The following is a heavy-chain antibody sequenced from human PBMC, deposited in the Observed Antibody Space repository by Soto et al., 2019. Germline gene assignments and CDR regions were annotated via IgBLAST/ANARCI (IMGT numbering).Heavy chain of an antibody. Sequence: QVQLDQSGAEVKKPGSSVKLSCKASGGTFSNSAISWVRQAPGQGLEWMGGIMPIFRTPDYAQKFQARVTXTXDXXTSTAYMELSGLKPDDTAVYYCARDKARLQLGGNYYYILDVWGQGTTVTVSS. CDR2: IMPIFRTP. CDR1: GGTFSNSA. CDR3: ARDKARLQLGGNYYYILDV. J-gene: IGHJ6*02. V-gene: IGHV1-69*05. D-gene: IGHD2-15*01.